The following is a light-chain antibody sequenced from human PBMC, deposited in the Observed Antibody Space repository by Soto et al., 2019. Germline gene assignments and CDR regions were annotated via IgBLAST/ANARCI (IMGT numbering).Light chain of an antibody. V-gene: IGLV1-47*02. CDR1: SSNIGSNY. CDR3: AAWYDSLSGLV. Sequence: QAVVTQPPSASGTPGQRVTISCSGSSSNIGSNYVYWYQQLPGTAPKLLIYSKNQRPSGVPDRFSGSKSGTSASLAIIGLLSEDEADYYCAAWYDSLSGLVFGGGTKLTVL. J-gene: IGLJ3*02. CDR2: SKN.